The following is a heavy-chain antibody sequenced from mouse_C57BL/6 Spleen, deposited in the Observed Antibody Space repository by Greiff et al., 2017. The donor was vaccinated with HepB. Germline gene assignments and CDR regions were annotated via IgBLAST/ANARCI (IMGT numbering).Heavy chain of an antibody. CDR1: GFTFSDYY. CDR3: ARHGGYDYEGFAY. D-gene: IGHD2-4*01. CDR2: ISNGGGST. Sequence: EVKLMESGGGLVQPGGSLKLSCAASGFTFSDYYMYWVRQTPEKRLEWVAYISNGGGSTYYPDTVKGRYTSSRDNAKNTLYLQMSRLKSEDTAMYYCARHGGYDYEGFAYWGQGTLVTVSA. V-gene: IGHV5-12*01. J-gene: IGHJ3*01.